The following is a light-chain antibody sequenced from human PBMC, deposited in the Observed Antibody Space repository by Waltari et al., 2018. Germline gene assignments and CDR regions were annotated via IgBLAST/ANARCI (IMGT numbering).Light chain of an antibody. CDR3: MQGTHWPRT. V-gene: IGKV2-28*01. Sequence: DIVMTQSPLSLPVTPGEPASISCRSSQSLLDSNGYNYLDWYLQKPGQSPQLLIYLGSNRASGVPDRFSGSGSGTDFTLKISRVEAEDVGVYYCMQGTHWPRTFGQGTRLEIK. CDR1: QSLLDSNGYNY. CDR2: LGS. J-gene: IGKJ5*01.